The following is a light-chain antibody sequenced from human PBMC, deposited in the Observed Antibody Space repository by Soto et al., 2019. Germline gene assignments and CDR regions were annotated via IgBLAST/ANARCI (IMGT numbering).Light chain of an antibody. CDR2: TAS. V-gene: IGKV1-12*01. CDR3: QQTYNFPVT. Sequence: DIQLPQSPSSVSASVRDSVAITCLASQDISSWLAWYQQKPGKAPNLLIYTASTLQTGVPSRFSGSGSGTDFTLTISSLQTEDFATYYCQQTYNFPVTVGGGTKVDIK. J-gene: IGKJ4*01. CDR1: QDISSW.